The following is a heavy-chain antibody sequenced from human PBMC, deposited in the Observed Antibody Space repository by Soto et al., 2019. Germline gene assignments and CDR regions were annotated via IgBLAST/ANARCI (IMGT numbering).Heavy chain of an antibody. CDR2: ISHRGST. CDR1: GGSLSPYY. CDR3: ARNFDRVPLRAFDV. D-gene: IGHD3-9*01. Sequence: QVQLQQWGPGLLKPSGTLSRTCAVYGGSLSPYYLSWIRQSPEMGLEWIGEISHRGSTNYNPSLTSRVTISVDKSKNQFSLELTSVTAADTAVYYCARNFDRVPLRAFDVWGQGAMVTVSS. V-gene: IGHV4-34*02. J-gene: IGHJ3*01.